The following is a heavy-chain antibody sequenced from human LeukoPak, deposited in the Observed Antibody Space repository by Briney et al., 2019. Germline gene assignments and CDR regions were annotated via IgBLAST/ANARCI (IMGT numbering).Heavy chain of an antibody. CDR3: ARGPTGDNSYYYYYMDV. CDR2: IYYSGST. Sequence: SETLSLTCTVSGGSISSYYWSWIRQPPGKGLEWIGYIYYSGSTNYNPSLKSRVTISVDTSKNQFSLKLSSVTAADTAVYYCARGPTGDNSYYYYYMDVWGKGTTVTVSS. J-gene: IGHJ6*03. V-gene: IGHV4-59*08. CDR1: GGSISSYY. D-gene: IGHD1-20*01.